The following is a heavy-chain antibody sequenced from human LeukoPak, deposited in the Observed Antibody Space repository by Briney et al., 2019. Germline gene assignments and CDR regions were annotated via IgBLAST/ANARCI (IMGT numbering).Heavy chain of an antibody. D-gene: IGHD6-19*01. CDR1: GFTFSSYG. V-gene: IGHV3-30*03. CDR2: ISYDGSNK. Sequence: GGSLRLSCAASGFTFSSYGMHWVRQAPGKGLEWVAVISYDGSNKYYADSVKGRFTISRDNAKNSLYLQMNSLRAEDTAVYYCARDLSLQEQWLPPAGYFDYWGQGTLVTVSS. J-gene: IGHJ4*02. CDR3: ARDLSLQEQWLPPAGYFDY.